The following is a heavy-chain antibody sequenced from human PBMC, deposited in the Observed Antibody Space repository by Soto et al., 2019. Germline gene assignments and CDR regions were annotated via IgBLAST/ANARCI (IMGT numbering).Heavy chain of an antibody. D-gene: IGHD5-12*01. J-gene: IGHJ4*02. CDR2: IKSDGSTT. CDR3: ARSNSGYDRFDY. Sequence: GGSLRLSCAASGFTFSSYWMHWVRQAPGKGLVWVSRIKSDGSTTSYADSVKGRFTISRDNAKNTLYLQMNSLRAEDTAVYYCARSNSGYDRFDYWGQGTLVTVSS. V-gene: IGHV3-74*01. CDR1: GFTFSSYW.